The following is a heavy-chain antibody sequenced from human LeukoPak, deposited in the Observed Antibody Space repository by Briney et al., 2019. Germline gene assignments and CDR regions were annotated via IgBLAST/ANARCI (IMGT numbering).Heavy chain of an antibody. CDR2: ICSAGST. D-gene: IGHD6-13*01. J-gene: IGHJ4*02. Sequence: GGSLRLSCAASGFTVSGTCMSWVRQAPGKGLEWVSVICSAGSTYYAGSVKGRFTISRDNSNNTLFLQMDTLRAEDTAVYYCARETDLSSGWSSQGFDYWGQGTLVTVSS. V-gene: IGHV3-66*01. CDR1: GFTVSGTC. CDR3: ARETDLSSGWSSQGFDY.